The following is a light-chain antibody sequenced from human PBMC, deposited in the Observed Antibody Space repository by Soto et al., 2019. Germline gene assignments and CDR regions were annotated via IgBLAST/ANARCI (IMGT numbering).Light chain of an antibody. J-gene: IGKJ4*01. CDR3: QQTGVT. Sequence: EIVLTQSPDTLSLSPGERATLSCRASQSVSSAYLAWYQQKPGQAPRLLMYGASNRATGIPDRFSGSGSGTDFTPSISRLEAEDFAVYYCQQTGVTFGGGTKVEIK. V-gene: IGKV3-20*01. CDR2: GAS. CDR1: QSVSSAY.